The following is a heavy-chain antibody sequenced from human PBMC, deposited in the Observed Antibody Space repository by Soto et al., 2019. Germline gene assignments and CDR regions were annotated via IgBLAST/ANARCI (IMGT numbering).Heavy chain of an antibody. D-gene: IGHD2-21*02. CDR1: GYTFTGYG. J-gene: IGHJ4*02. Sequence: QVKLVQSGAEVKKPGASVKVSCKASGYTFTGYGMSWVRQAPGQRLEWMGWISAYNGNTKYAQKLQGRVTITTDTATSAVYMELRSLRSDDTAVYYCSRDGPGGDVADFDYWGQGTLVTVSS. CDR3: SRDGPGGDVADFDY. CDR2: ISAYNGNT. V-gene: IGHV1-18*01.